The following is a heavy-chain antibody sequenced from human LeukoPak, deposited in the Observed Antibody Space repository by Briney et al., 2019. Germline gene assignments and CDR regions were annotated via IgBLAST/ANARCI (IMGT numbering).Heavy chain of an antibody. CDR3: ARGSYYYDSGSYKFDY. J-gene: IGHJ4*02. CDR1: GYTFTSYG. V-gene: IGHV1-18*01. Sequence: ASVNVSCKASGYTFTSYGISWVRQAPGQGLEWMGWISAYNGNTNYAQKLQGRVTMTTDTSTSTAYMELRSLRSDDTAVYYCARGSYYYDSGSYKFDYWGQGTLVTVSS. D-gene: IGHD3-10*01. CDR2: ISAYNGNT.